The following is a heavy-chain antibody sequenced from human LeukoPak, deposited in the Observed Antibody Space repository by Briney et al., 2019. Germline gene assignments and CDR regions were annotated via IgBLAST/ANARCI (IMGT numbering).Heavy chain of an antibody. CDR3: ARDPYSGGYGAYYYYYMDV. CDR2: ITSSSSRT. CDR1: GFIFSTYN. Sequence: GGSLRLSCSASGFIFSTYNMNWVHQAPGKALEWVSSITSSSSRTYYADSVKGRYTISRDNAKNSLYLQMDSLRAEDTAVYYCARDPYSGGYGAYYYYYMDVWGKGTTVTISS. J-gene: IGHJ6*03. V-gene: IGHV3-21*01. D-gene: IGHD1-26*01.